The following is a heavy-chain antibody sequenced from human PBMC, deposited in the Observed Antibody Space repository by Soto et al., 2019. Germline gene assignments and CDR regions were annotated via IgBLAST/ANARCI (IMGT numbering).Heavy chain of an antibody. V-gene: IGHV4-59*08. CDR1: SGPSSSHN. J-gene: IGHJ6*02. D-gene: IGHD1-1*01. Sequence: QVQLQQSGPGLVKPSETLSLTCTVSSGPSSSHNWGWIRQSPGRGLEWIGYVYNTGGTSYNPSLKSRVTISADTSANHSSLTLSVVTAADTAIYYCVRQGIGNLHGLVDVWGQGTTVSVSS. CDR2: VYNTGGT. CDR3: VRQGIGNLHGLVDV.